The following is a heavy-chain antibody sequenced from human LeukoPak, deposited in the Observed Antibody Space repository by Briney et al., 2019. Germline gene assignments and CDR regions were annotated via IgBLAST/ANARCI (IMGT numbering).Heavy chain of an antibody. D-gene: IGHD1-14*01. J-gene: IGHJ4*02. V-gene: IGHV3-23*01. Sequence: GGSLRLSCAASGFTLSSYAMTCVRQAPGKGVEWVSVISRRGGSTYYADSVKSAFTISRDNSTNTLDLQMTGLSAEDTGVYYCAKERPEFDYWGQGTLVTVSS. CDR3: AKERPEFDY. CDR1: GFTLSSYA. CDR2: ISRRGGST.